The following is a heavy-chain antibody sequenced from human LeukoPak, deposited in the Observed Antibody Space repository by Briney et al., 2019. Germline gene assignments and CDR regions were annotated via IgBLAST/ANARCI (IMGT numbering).Heavy chain of an antibody. V-gene: IGHV3-13*04. CDR1: GFTFSNYD. Sequence: GGSLRLSCAASGFTFSNYDMHWVRQATGKGLEWVSAIGTAGDTYYSGSVKGRFTISRENAKNSLYLQMNSLKAGDTAVYYCARDLTPDYYDSSGTSDYWGQGTLVTVSS. J-gene: IGHJ4*02. D-gene: IGHD3-22*01. CDR3: ARDLTPDYYDSSGTSDY. CDR2: IGTAGDT.